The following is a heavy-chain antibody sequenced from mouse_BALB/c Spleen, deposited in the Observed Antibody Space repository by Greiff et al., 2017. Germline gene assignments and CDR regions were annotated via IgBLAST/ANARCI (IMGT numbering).Heavy chain of an antibody. CDR3: ARQEGHDFDY. J-gene: IGHJ2*01. Sequence: EVMLVESGGDLVKPGGSLKLSCAASGFTFSSYGMSWVRQTPDKRLEWVATISSGGSYTYYPDSVKGRFTISRDNAKNTLYLQMSSLKSEDTAMYYCARQEGHDFDYWGQGTTLTVSS. V-gene: IGHV5-6*01. CDR2: ISSGGSYT. D-gene: IGHD3-3*01. CDR1: GFTFSSYG.